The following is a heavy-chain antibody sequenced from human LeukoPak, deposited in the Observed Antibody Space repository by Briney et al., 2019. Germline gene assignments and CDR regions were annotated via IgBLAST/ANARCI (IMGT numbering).Heavy chain of an antibody. Sequence: SETLSLTCTVSGYSISSSYYWGWIRQPPGKGLEYIGSIYHSGSTYYNPSLKSRVTMSVDTSKNQFSLKLSSVTAADTAVYCCACGVVGAPADYWGQGTLVTVSS. CDR2: IYHSGST. CDR1: GYSISSSYY. J-gene: IGHJ4*02. V-gene: IGHV4-38-2*02. CDR3: ACGVVGAPADY. D-gene: IGHD1-26*01.